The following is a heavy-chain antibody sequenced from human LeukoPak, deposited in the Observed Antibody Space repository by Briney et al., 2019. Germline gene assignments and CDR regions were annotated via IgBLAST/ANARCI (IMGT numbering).Heavy chain of an antibody. V-gene: IGHV3-30*04. Sequence: GGSLRLSCAASGLTFSSYAMHWVRQAPGKGLEWVAVISYDGSNKYYADSVKGRFTISRDNSKNTLFLQLNSLRTEDTAVYYCARESSSSYPVAYYFDYWGQGTLVTVSS. CDR3: ARESSSSYPVAYYFDY. CDR1: GLTFSSYA. D-gene: IGHD6-6*01. CDR2: ISYDGSNK. J-gene: IGHJ4*02.